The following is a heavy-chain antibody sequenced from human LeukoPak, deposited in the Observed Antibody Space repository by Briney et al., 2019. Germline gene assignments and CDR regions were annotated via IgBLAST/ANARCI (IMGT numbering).Heavy chain of an antibody. CDR1: GFTFSHYA. J-gene: IGHJ4*02. V-gene: IGHV3-64*01. D-gene: IGHD3-10*01. CDR2: ISSNGGGT. Sequence: PGGSLRLSCAASGFTFSHYAMHWVRQAPGKGLEYVSAISSNGGGTYYANSVKGTFTISRDNSKNTLYLQMGSLRAEDMAVYYCARGGFYGSGSYYPPDYWGQGTLVTVSS. CDR3: ARGGFYGSGSYYPPDY.